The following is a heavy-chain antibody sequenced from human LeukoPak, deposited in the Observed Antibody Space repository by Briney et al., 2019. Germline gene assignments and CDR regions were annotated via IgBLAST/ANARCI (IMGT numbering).Heavy chain of an antibody. D-gene: IGHD2-8*01. CDR1: GFSFSNYG. Sequence: QPGRSLRLSCTASGFSFSNYGMHWVRQAPGKGLEWVGVISHDGSNQYYADSVKGRFTISRDNSKNTLYLQMNSLRAEDTAVYYCARDPLWGSVVSYTFDYWGQGTLVTVSS. CDR2: ISHDGSNQ. V-gene: IGHV3-30*03. CDR3: ARDPLWGSVVSYTFDY. J-gene: IGHJ4*02.